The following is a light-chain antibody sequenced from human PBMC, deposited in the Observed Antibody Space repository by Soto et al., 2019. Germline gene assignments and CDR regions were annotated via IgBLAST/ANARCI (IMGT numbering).Light chain of an antibody. CDR3: QQYNNWPPYT. CDR2: GAS. J-gene: IGKJ2*01. Sequence: AIPMTQSPSSLSASVGDRVTISCRASQGIGNALGWYQQKPGKPPKVLIYGASNLQSGVPSRFSGSGSGTEFTLTISSLQSEDLAVYYCQQYNNWPPYTFGQGTKVDIK. CDR1: QGIGNA. V-gene: IGKV1-6*01.